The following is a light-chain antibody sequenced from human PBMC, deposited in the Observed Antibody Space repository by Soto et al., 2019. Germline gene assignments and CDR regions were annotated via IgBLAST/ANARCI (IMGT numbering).Light chain of an antibody. V-gene: IGKV3-20*01. CDR2: GAS. Sequence: VSQSVSSSYFAWYQQKPGQAPRLLIYGASSRATGIPDRFSGSGSGPHITQIISRLEPEDLAVYYCRQEGSSPIPCGQGTLLEIK. CDR1: QSVSSSY. J-gene: IGKJ5*01. CDR3: RQEGSSPIP.